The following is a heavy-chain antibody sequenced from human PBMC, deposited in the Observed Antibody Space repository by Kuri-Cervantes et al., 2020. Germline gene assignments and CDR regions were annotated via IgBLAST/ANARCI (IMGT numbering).Heavy chain of an antibody. J-gene: IGHJ6*03. CDR3: ARDAYSSSPYYMDV. D-gene: IGHD6-13*01. V-gene: IGHV3-7*01. CDR2: IKQDGSEK. Sequence: GGSLRLSCAASGFTFSNNWMSWVRQAPGKGLEWVANIKQDGSEKYYVDSVKGRFTASRDNARNSLYLQMNSLRAEDTAVYYCARDAYSSSPYYMDVWGKGTTVTVSS. CDR1: GFTFSNNW.